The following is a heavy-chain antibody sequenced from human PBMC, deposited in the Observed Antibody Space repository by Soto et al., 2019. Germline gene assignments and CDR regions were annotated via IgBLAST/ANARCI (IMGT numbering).Heavy chain of an antibody. J-gene: IGHJ4*02. CDR1: GGSVSSGSYY. D-gene: IGHD1-1*01. CDR2: IYYSGST. CDR3: ARGPYNWQRKSPWGFDY. V-gene: IGHV4-61*01. Sequence: PSETLSLTCTVSGGSVSSGSYYWSWIRQPPGKGLEWIGYIYYSGSTNYNPSLKSRVTISVDTSKNQFSLKLSSVTAADTAVYYCARGPYNWQRKSPWGFDYWGQGTLVTVSS.